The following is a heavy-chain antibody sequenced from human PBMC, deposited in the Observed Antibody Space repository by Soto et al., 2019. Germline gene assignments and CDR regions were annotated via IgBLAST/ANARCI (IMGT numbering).Heavy chain of an antibody. CDR3: ASPDFGDYWYFDI. Sequence: QDQLVQSGAEVKKPGSSVKVSCKASGGTFSSHTFSWVRQAPGQGLEWMGRIIPALGTATYAQKFQGRVTITADESATTVYMELNSLRSEDTAVYYCASPDFGDYWYFDIWGRGPLVIVSS. J-gene: IGHJ2*01. V-gene: IGHV1-69*08. CDR1: GGTFSSHT. CDR2: IIPALGTA. D-gene: IGHD4-17*01.